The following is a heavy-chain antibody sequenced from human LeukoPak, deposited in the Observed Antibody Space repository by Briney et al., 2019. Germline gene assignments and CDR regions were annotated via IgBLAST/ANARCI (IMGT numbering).Heavy chain of an antibody. D-gene: IGHD6-19*01. CDR1: GGSISSSYSY. V-gene: IGHV4-39*01. J-gene: IGHJ4*02. Sequence: PSETLSLTCTVSGGSISSSYSYWGWIRLPPGKGLEWIGNIYYSGSTYYNPSLKSRVTISVDTSKNQFSLKLSSVTAADTAVYYCARHSSGWYKGYFDYWGQGTLVTVSS. CDR3: ARHSSGWYKGYFDY. CDR2: IYYSGST.